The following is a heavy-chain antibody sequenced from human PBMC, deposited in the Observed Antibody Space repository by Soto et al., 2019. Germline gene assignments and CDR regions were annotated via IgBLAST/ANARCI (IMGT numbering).Heavy chain of an antibody. CDR2: ISVDGGDT. Sequence: GGALRLSCAASGFTLSDYWMHWVRQVPGKGLLWVSRISVDGGDTTYADSVKGRFTISRDNAKNSLYLQMNSLRAEDTAVYYCATEYKQDIVVVPAADNDAFDIWGQGTLVTVSS. CDR1: GFTLSDYW. CDR3: ATEYKQDIVVVPAADNDAFDI. D-gene: IGHD2-2*01. J-gene: IGHJ3*02. V-gene: IGHV3-74*01.